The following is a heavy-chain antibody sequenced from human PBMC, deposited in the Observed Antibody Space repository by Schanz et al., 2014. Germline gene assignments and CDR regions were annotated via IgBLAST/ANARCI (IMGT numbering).Heavy chain of an antibody. CDR2: IWYDGNNK. J-gene: IGHJ3*01. CDR1: GFTFSSYG. Sequence: QVQLVESGGDVVQPGRSLRLSCAASGFTFSSYGMHWVRQAPGKGLEWVAVIWYDGNNKYYADSVRGRFTISRDNAKNSLYLQLNSLTAEDTAVYHCARDSRYCTGVDCKGDAFDLWGQGTLVTVSS. CDR3: ARDSRYCTGVDCKGDAFDL. V-gene: IGHV3-33*01. D-gene: IGHD2-8*02.